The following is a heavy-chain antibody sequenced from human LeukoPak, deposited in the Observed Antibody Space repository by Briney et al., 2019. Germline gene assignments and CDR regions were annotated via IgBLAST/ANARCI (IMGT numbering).Heavy chain of an antibody. CDR2: IYYSGST. CDR3: ARDPYDSIGLYGMDV. V-gene: IGHV4-31*03. CDR1: GGSISSGGYY. J-gene: IGHJ6*02. Sequence: SETLSLTCTVSGGSISSGGYYWSWSRQHPGKGLEWIGYIYYSGSTYYNPSLKSRVTISVDTSKNQFSLRLNSVTAADTAVYYCARDPYDSIGLYGMDVWGHGTTVTVSS. D-gene: IGHD3-22*01.